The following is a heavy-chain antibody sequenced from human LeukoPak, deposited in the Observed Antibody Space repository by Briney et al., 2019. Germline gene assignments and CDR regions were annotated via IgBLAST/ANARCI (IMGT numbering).Heavy chain of an antibody. CDR3: AKDFTVVVTAIVDY. V-gene: IGHV3-23*01. CDR2: IRGSGGSR. D-gene: IGHD2-21*02. Sequence: GGSLRLSCAASGFTFSSYAMSWVRQAPGKGLEWVSAIRGSGGSRYYAESVKGRFTISRDNSKNTLYLQMNSLRAEDTAVYYCAKDFTVVVTAIVDYWGQGTLVTVSS. CDR1: GFTFSSYA. J-gene: IGHJ4*02.